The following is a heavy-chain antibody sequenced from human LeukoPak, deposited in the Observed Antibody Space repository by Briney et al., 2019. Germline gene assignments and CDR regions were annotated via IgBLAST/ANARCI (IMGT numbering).Heavy chain of an antibody. J-gene: IGHJ4*02. CDR1: GGSLSSYY. CDR2: ISSNGGST. Sequence: ETLSLTCTVFGGSLSSYYWVWVRQPPGKGLEYVSGISSNGGSTYYADSVKGRFTISRDNSKNTLYLQMSSLRAEDTAVYYCVKGYCSSTSCYAFDYWGQGTLVTVSP. CDR3: VKGYCSSTSCYAFDY. V-gene: IGHV3-64D*09. D-gene: IGHD2-2*01.